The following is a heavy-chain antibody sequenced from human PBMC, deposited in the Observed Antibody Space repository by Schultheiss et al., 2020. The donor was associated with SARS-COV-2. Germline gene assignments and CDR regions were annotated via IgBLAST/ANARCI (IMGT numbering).Heavy chain of an antibody. CDR2: IKQDGSEK. V-gene: IGHV3-7*03. CDR1: GFTFSSYW. D-gene: IGHD6-19*01. J-gene: IGHJ4*02. Sequence: GESLKISCAASGFTFSSYWMHWVRQAPGKGLEWVANIKQDGSEKYYVDSVKGRFTISRDNAKNSLYLQMNSLRAEDTAVYYCAMNQWLVAGFDYWGQGTLVTVSS. CDR3: AMNQWLVAGFDY.